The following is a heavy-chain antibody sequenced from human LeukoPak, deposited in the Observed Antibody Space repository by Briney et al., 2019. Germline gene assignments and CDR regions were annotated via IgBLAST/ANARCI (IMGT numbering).Heavy chain of an antibody. J-gene: IGHJ3*02. CDR3: AKVPFRYCSGGSCNAFDI. CDR1: GFTFSSYA. Sequence: PGGSLRLSCAASGFTFSSYAMSWVRQAPGKGLEWVSAISGSGGSTYYADSVKGRFTISRDNSKNTLYLQMNSLRAEDTAVYYCAKVPFRYCSGGSCNAFDIWGQGTMVTVSS. V-gene: IGHV3-23*01. CDR2: ISGSGGST. D-gene: IGHD2-15*01.